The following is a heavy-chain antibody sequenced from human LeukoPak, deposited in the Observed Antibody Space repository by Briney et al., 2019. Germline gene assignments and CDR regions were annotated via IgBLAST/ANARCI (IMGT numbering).Heavy chain of an antibody. Sequence: GGSLRLSCAAPGFTFSSYAMHWVRQAPGKGLEWVAVISYDGSNKYYADSVKGRCTISRDNSKNTLYLQMNSLRAEDTAVYYCAKDGSGSYDYLDYWGQGTLVTVSS. D-gene: IGHD1-26*01. J-gene: IGHJ4*02. CDR2: ISYDGSNK. V-gene: IGHV3-30*18. CDR1: GFTFSSYA. CDR3: AKDGSGSYDYLDY.